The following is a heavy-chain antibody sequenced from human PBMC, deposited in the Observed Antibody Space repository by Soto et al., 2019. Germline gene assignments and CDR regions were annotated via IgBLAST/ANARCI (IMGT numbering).Heavy chain of an antibody. CDR2: ISSSSSYI. J-gene: IGHJ6*02. Sequence: WXSLRITCAASGFSLISYSMNWVSQSAGKGLEWVSSISSSSSYIYYADSVKGRFTISRDNAKNSLYLQMNSLRAEDTAVYYCARDRPLWNHIVDYYGMDVSGQGTTVIVSS. V-gene: IGHV3-21*01. D-gene: IGHD1-26*01. CDR3: ARDRPLWNHIVDYYGMDV. CDR1: GFSLISYS.